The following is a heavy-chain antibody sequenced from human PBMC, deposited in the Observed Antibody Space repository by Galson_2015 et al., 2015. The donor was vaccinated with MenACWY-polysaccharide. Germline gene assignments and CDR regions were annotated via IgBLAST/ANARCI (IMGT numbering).Heavy chain of an antibody. Sequence: CAISGDSVSSNSVSWNWIRRTPSRGLEWLGRTYYRTKWYDDYAVSVRSRMTINPDISKNQFSLHLNSVTPEDTAVYYCVRGGFGQTVGRFDYWGQGALVTVSS. V-gene: IGHV6-1*01. D-gene: IGHD3-10*01. CDR1: GDSVSSNSVS. CDR2: TYYRTKWYD. CDR3: VRGGFGQTVGRFDY. J-gene: IGHJ4*02.